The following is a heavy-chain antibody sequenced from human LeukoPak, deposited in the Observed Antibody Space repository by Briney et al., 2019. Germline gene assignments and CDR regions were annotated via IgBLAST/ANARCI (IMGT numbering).Heavy chain of an antibody. V-gene: IGHV4-59*01. CDR2: IYYRGST. CDR1: GGSISSYY. CDR3: ARTTMVRGVRNRDYYYYGMDV. D-gene: IGHD3-10*01. Sequence: TSSETLSLTCTVSGGSISSYYWSWIRQPPGKGLEWIGYIYYRGSTNYNPSLKSRVTISVDTSKNQFSLKLSSVTAADTAVYYCARTTMVRGVRNRDYYYYGMDVWGQGTTVTVSS. J-gene: IGHJ6*02.